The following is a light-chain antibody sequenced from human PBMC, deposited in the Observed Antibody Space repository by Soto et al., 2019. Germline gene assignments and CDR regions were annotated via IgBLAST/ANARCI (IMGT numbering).Light chain of an antibody. V-gene: IGLV1-51*02. Sequence: QSVLTQPPSVSAAPGQKVTISCSGSSSNVGNNYVSWYQQFPGAAPKLLIYENNKRPSGVPDRFSASKSGTSATLGISGLQTGDEVEYYCGTWDSSLNAGVFGGGTKLTVL. CDR2: ENN. CDR1: SSNVGNNY. J-gene: IGLJ2*01. CDR3: GTWDSSLNAGV.